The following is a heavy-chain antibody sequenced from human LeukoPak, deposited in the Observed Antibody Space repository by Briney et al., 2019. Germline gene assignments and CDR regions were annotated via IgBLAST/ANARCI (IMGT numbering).Heavy chain of an antibody. Sequence: GGSLRLSCAASGFTVSSNYMSWVRQAPGKGLEWVSVIYSGGTTYYADSVKGRFTISRDNSKNTLYLQMNSLRVDDTAVYYCARETYYYGSGTFNDYWGQGTLVTVSS. V-gene: IGHV3-53*01. CDR1: GFTVSSNY. CDR2: IYSGGTT. CDR3: ARETYYYGSGTFNDY. D-gene: IGHD3-10*01. J-gene: IGHJ4*02.